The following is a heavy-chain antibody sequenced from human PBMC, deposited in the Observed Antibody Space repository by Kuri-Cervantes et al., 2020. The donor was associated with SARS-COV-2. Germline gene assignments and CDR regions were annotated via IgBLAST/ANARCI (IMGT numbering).Heavy chain of an antibody. D-gene: IGHD1-1*01. J-gene: IGHJ4*02. Sequence: GGSLRLSCAASGFTFSSYAMHWVRQAPGKGLEWVANIKQDGSEKYYVDSVKGRFTISRDNSKNTLYLQMNSLRAEDTAVYYCARAKGTTYFLDYWGQGTLVTVSS. CDR1: GFTFSSYA. CDR3: ARAKGTTYFLDY. V-gene: IGHV3-7*01. CDR2: IKQDGSEK.